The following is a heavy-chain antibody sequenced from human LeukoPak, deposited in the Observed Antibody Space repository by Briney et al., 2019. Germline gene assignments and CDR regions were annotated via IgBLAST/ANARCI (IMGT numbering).Heavy chain of an antibody. J-gene: IGHJ6*03. V-gene: IGHV4-59*12. D-gene: IGHD2-15*01. CDR2: VSHSGST. Sequence: SETLSLTCTVSGGSIGSYYWSWIRQPPGKGLEWIGYVSHSGSTNYNPSLKSRVTMSIDTSNNQFSLKLSSVTAADTAVYYCARGYCSGGSCYSSYYYSYMDVWGKGTTVTVSS. CDR3: ARGYCSGGSCYSSYYYSYMDV. CDR1: GGSIGSYY.